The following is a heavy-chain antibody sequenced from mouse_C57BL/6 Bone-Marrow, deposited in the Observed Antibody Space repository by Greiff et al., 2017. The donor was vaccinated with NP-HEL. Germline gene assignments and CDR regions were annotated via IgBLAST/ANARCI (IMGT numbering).Heavy chain of an antibody. CDR2: IRSKSNNYAT. V-gene: IGHV10-1*01. J-gene: IGHJ3*01. D-gene: IGHD2-1*01. Sequence: EVKLMESGGGLVQPKGSLKLSCAASGFSFNTYAMNWVRQAPGKGLEWVARIRSKSNNYATYYADSVKDRFTIYSDDSESMLYLQMNTLQTEDTAMYYCVSPPFLPWGSWFAYWGQGTLVTVSA. CDR3: VSPPFLPWGSWFAY. CDR1: GFSFNTYA.